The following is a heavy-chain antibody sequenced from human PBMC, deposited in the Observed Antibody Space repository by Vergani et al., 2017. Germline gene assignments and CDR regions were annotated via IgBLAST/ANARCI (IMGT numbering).Heavy chain of an antibody. J-gene: IGHJ2*01. D-gene: IGHD6-13*01. CDR3: AKDSGAAAAPRYFDL. Sequence: EVQLLESGGGLVQPGGSLRLSCAASGFTFSSYAMSWVRQAPGKGLEWVSAISGSGGSTYYADSVKGRFTISRENAKTTLYLQMNSLRAEDTAVYYCAKDSGAAAAPRYFDLWGRGTLVTVSS. V-gene: IGHV3-23*01. CDR2: ISGSGGST. CDR1: GFTFSSYA.